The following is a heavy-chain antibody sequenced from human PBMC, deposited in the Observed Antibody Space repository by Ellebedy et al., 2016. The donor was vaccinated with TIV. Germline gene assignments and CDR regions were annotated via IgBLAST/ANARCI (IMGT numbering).Heavy chain of an antibody. Sequence: GGSLRLSCAASGFTFSSYGMHWVRQAPGKGLEWVAVISYDGSSKYYADSVKGRFTISRDNSKNTLYLQMNSLRVEDTAVYYCARWPSGDAPLDYWGQGTLVTVSS. CDR3: ARWPSGDAPLDY. J-gene: IGHJ4*02. V-gene: IGHV3-30*03. CDR1: GFTFSSYG. D-gene: IGHD4-17*01. CDR2: ISYDGSSK.